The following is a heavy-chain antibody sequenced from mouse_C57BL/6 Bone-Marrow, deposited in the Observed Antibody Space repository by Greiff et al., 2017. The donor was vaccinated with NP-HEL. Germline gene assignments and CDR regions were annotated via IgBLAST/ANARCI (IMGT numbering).Heavy chain of an antibody. D-gene: IGHD1-1*01. CDR2: IDPEDGDT. J-gene: IGHJ1*03. V-gene: IGHV14-1*01. Sequence: EVQLQESGAELVRPGASVKLSCTASGFNIKDYYMHWVKQRPEQGLEWIGRIDPEDGDTEYAPKFQGKATMTADTSSNTAYLQLSSLISEDTAVYYCAREGYGHWYFDVWGTVTTVTVSS. CDR1: GFNIKDYY. CDR3: AREGYGHWYFDV.